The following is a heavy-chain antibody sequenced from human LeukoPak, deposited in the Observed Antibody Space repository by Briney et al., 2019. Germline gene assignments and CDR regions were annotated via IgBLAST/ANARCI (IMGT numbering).Heavy chain of an antibody. CDR3: ARAPKNDAYDI. CDR2: INPNSGDT. V-gene: IGHV1-2*02. J-gene: IGHJ3*02. CDR1: GCTFTGNY. Sequence: GASVQVSCKASGCTFTGNYIHWVGQAPGQGLEWVAWINPNSGDTHYAQNFQGRVTMTRDTSISTASMDLSRLRSDATAVYYCARAPKNDAYDIWGRGTMVTVSS.